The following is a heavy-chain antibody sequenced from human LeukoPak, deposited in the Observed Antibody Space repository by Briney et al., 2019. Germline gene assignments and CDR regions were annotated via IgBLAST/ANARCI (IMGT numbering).Heavy chain of an antibody. J-gene: IGHJ4*02. CDR2: ITHSGDQT. CDR1: GYNFFSHF. V-gene: IGHV1-46*01. D-gene: IGHD2-2*01. CDR3: VIEPPPAAKKFDF. Sequence: GASVRVSFKGSGYNFFSHFMHWVGQVPGKGREGMGLITHSGDQTIYAQSFQGRLTVTRDTSTTTVYMDLTGLISEDTALYYCVIEPPPAAKKFDFWGQGTLVIVSS.